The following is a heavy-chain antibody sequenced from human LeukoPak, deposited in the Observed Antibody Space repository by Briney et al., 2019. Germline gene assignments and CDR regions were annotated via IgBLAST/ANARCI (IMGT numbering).Heavy chain of an antibody. CDR3: AKGPVVVVPAASYYFDY. V-gene: IGHV3-23*01. J-gene: IGHJ4*01. D-gene: IGHD2-2*01. Sequence: GSLRLSCAASGFTFSSYAMSWVRQAPGKGLEWASAISGSGGSTYYADSVKGRFTISRDNSKNTLYLQMNSLRAEDTAVYYCAKGPVVVVPAASYYFDYWGXXXXXTVXS. CDR1: GFTFSSYA. CDR2: ISGSGGST.